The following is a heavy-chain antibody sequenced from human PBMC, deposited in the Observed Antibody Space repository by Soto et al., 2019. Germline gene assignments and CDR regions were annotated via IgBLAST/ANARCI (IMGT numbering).Heavy chain of an antibody. D-gene: IGHD6-13*01. J-gene: IGHJ6*02. V-gene: IGHV1-58*01. Sequence: GXSVKVSCKASEFTFTTSAVQWVRQARGQRPEWIGWIVVGSANTNYAQKFQERVAITRDMSTTTAYMELSSLRSEDTAVYYCAVSNSWYLTGHYYYYGMDVWGQGTTVTVSS. CDR3: AVSNSWYLTGHYYYYGMDV. CDR2: IVVGSANT. CDR1: EFTFTTSA.